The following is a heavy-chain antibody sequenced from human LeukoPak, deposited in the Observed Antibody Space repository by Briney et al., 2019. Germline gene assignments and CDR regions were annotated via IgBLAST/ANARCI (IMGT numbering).Heavy chain of an antibody. V-gene: IGHV3-64*01. D-gene: IGHD3-9*01. CDR3: AKGFDILTGSLFDY. CDR2: ISSNGGST. Sequence: GGSLRLSCAASGFTFSSYAMHWVRQAPGKGLEYVSAISSNGGSTYYANSVKGRFTISRDNSKNTLYLQMGSLRAEDMAVYYCAKGFDILTGSLFDYWGQGTLVTVSS. CDR1: GFTFSSYA. J-gene: IGHJ4*02.